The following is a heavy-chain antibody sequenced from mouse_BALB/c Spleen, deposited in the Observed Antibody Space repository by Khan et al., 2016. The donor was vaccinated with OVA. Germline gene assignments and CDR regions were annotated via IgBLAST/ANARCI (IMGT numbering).Heavy chain of an antibody. CDR1: GFSLTNYG. Sequence: QVQLKESGPGLVAPSQSLSITCTISGFSLTNYGVHWVRQPPGKGLEWLVVIWSDGSTTYNSPLKSRLTISKDNSKSQVFLKMNSLQTDDTAMYFCARQPYYHYNIMVYWGQGTSVTVSS. D-gene: IGHD2-10*01. V-gene: IGHV2-6-1*01. CDR2: IWSDGST. J-gene: IGHJ4*01. CDR3: ARQPYYHYNIMVY.